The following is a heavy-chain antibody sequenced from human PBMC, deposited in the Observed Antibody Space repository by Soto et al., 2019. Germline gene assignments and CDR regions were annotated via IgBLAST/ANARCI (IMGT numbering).Heavy chain of an antibody. J-gene: IGHJ6*02. V-gene: IGHV4-39*02. D-gene: IGHD3-9*01. Sequence: PSETLSLTCTVSGGSISSSSYYWGWIRQPPGKGLEWIGSIYYSGSTYHNPSLKSRVTISVDTSKNQFSLKLSSVTAADTAVYYCARDRLQYFDWLLSSYYGMDVWGQGTTVTVSS. CDR3: ARDRLQYFDWLLSSYYGMDV. CDR2: IYYSGST. CDR1: GGSISSSSYY.